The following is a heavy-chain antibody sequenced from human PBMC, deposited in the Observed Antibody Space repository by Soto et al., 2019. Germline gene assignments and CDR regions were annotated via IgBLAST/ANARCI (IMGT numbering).Heavy chain of an antibody. V-gene: IGHV1-69*06. CDR1: GGTFSSYA. Sequence: QVQLVQSGAEAKKPGSSVKVSCKASGGTFSSYAISWVRQAPGQGLEWMGGIIPIFGTANYAQKFQGRVTITADKSTSTAYMELSSLRSEDTAVYYCARETVCSGGSCYSGGGFDYWGQGTLVTVSS. CDR2: IIPIFGTA. D-gene: IGHD2-15*01. J-gene: IGHJ4*02. CDR3: ARETVCSGGSCYSGGGFDY.